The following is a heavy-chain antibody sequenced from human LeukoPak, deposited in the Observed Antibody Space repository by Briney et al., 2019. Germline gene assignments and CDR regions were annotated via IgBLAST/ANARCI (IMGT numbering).Heavy chain of an antibody. CDR3: AKVSSREFDY. D-gene: IGHD3-10*01. Sequence: PGGCLRLSCAASGFIFSNYYMAWIRQAPGKGLEWVSYIGSSGSTISYADSVKGRFTISRDNAKNSLYLQMNSLRAEDTAVYYCAKVSSREFDYWGQGTLVSVSS. CDR1: GFIFSNYY. CDR2: IGSSGSTI. J-gene: IGHJ4*02. V-gene: IGHV3-11*04.